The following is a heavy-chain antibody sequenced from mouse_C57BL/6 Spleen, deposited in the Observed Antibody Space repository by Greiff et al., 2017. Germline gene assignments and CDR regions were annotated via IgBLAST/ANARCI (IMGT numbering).Heavy chain of an antibody. J-gene: IGHJ3*01. CDR2: INPSTGGT. CDR3: ARGRDYYGSSPAWFAY. CDR1: GYSFTGYY. D-gene: IGHD1-1*01. Sequence: EVQLQQSGPELVKPGASVKISCKASGYSFTGYYMNWVKQSPEKSLEWIGEINPSTGGTTYNQKFKAKATLTVDKSSSTAYMQLKSLTSEDSAVYYCARGRDYYGSSPAWFAYWGQGTLVTVSA. V-gene: IGHV1-42*01.